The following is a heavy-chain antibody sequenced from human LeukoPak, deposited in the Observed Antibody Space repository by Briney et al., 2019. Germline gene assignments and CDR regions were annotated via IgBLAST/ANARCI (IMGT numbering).Heavy chain of an antibody. V-gene: IGHV1-18*01. CDR3: AKRARSTSLHDAIDV. Sequence: ASVKDSCKASGYTFTSYGGNWVRQAPGQGVDGMGCISAYNGNTNYAQKLQGRFTMTTDTSTSTAYLELRSLRSDDTAVYYCAKRARSTSLHDAIDVWGQGTMVTVSS. CDR1: GYTFTSYG. CDR2: ISAYNGNT. J-gene: IGHJ3*01. D-gene: IGHD2-2*01.